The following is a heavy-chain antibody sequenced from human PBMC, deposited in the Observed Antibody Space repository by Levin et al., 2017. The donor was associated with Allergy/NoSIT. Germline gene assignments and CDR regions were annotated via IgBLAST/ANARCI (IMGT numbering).Heavy chain of an antibody. Sequence: PGGSLRLSCAVYGGSFGGYYWSWLRQPPGKSLEWIGEVNHRGSTTYNPSLKSRATISVDTSTNQFSVKLNSVTAADPAVYFCAVFSLRYGAFDIWGQGTMVTVSS. J-gene: IGHJ3*02. CDR3: AVFSLRYGAFDI. CDR1: GGSFGGYY. V-gene: IGHV4-34*01. D-gene: IGHD4-17*01. CDR2: VNHRGST.